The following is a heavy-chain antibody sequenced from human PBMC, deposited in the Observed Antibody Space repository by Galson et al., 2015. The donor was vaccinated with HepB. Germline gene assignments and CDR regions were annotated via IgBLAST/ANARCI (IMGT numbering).Heavy chain of an antibody. V-gene: IGHV3-23*01. CDR2: ISGSAGYT. CDR1: GFTFSSYA. CDR3: AKDVSSSSVWYFDL. Sequence: SLRLSCAASGFTFSSYAMSWVRQAPGKGLEWVSGISGSAGYTNSADSMKGRFTISRDNSKNTLYLQTNSLRAEDTAVYYCAKDVSSSSVWYFDLWGRGTLVTVSS. D-gene: IGHD6-6*01. J-gene: IGHJ2*01.